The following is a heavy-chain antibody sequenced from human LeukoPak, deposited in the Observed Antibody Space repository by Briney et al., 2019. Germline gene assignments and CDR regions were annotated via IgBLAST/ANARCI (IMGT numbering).Heavy chain of an antibody. J-gene: IGHJ4*02. D-gene: IGHD2-21*02. Sequence: SVKVSCKASGGTFSSYAISWVRQAPGQGLEWMGGIIPIFGTANYAQKFQGRVTITADESTSTAYMELSSPRSEDTAVYYCARVRPYCGGDCPYDYWGQGTLVTVSS. CDR2: IIPIFGTA. V-gene: IGHV1-69*13. CDR1: GGTFSSYA. CDR3: ARVRPYCGGDCPYDY.